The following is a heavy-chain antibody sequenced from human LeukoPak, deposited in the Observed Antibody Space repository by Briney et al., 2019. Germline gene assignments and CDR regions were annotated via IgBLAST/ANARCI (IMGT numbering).Heavy chain of an antibody. Sequence: GGSLRLSCAASGFTFSNAWMSWVRQAPGKGLEWVGRIKSKTDGGTTDYAAPVKGRFTISRDDSKNTLYLQMNSLKTEDTAVYYCTTRGNLWFGELFDYWGQGTLVTVSS. CDR1: GFTFSNAW. D-gene: IGHD3-10*01. CDR3: TTRGNLWFGELFDY. CDR2: IKSKTDGGTT. V-gene: IGHV3-15*01. J-gene: IGHJ4*02.